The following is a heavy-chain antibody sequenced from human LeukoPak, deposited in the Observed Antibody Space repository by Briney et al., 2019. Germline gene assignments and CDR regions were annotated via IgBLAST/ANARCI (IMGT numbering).Heavy chain of an antibody. V-gene: IGHV4-59*01. J-gene: IGHJ6*02. D-gene: IGHD1-14*01. CDR2: IYYSGST. CDR1: GGSISSYY. CDR3: APGGIPPNYYYGMDV. Sequence: SETLSLTCTVSGGSISSYYWSWIRQPPGKGLEWIGYIYYSGSTNYNPSLKSRVTISVDTSKNQFSLKLSSVTAADTAVYYCAPGGIPPNYYYGMDVWGQGTTVTVSS.